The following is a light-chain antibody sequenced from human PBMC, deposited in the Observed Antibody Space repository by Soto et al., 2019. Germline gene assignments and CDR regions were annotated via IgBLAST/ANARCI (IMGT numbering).Light chain of an antibody. J-gene: IGLJ2*01. V-gene: IGLV2-14*01. CDR1: SSDVGGYKY. Sequence: QSALTQPASVSGSPGQSITISCTGTSSDVGGYKYVSWYQQHPGKTPKLIIYEVSNRPSGVSNRFSGSKSGNPASLTISGLQAEDEADYYCTSYTSSATGVFGGGTKLTVL. CDR3: TSYTSSATGV. CDR2: EVS.